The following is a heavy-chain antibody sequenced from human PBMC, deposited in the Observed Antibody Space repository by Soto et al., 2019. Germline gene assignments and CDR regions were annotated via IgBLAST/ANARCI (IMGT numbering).Heavy chain of an antibody. Sequence: PWGSLRLSCEASGFIFGGYSMTWVRQAPGKGLEWVSYINSGSDVTYYSDSVKGRFTVSRDNAKDSLYLQMSSLRDEDTAVYFCARPHLDRPTYYGLDVWGRGTTVTVSS. CDR3: ARPHLDRPTYYGLDV. CDR1: GFIFGGYS. CDR2: INSGSDVT. J-gene: IGHJ6*02. D-gene: IGHD2-2*03. V-gene: IGHV3-48*02.